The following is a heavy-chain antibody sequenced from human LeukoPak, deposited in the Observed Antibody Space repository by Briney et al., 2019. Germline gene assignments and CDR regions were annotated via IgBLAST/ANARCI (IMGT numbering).Heavy chain of an antibody. CDR3: AAGSFSIPARREALFAY. CDR1: GFTFTSSA. V-gene: IGHV1-58*01. D-gene: IGHD6-6*01. Sequence: SVKVSCKASGFTFTSSAVQWVRQARGQRLEWIGWIVVGSGNTNYAQKFQERVTITRDMSTSTAYMELSSLRSEDTAVYYCAAGSFSIPARREALFAYWGRGTLVTVSS. J-gene: IGHJ4*02. CDR2: IVVGSGNT.